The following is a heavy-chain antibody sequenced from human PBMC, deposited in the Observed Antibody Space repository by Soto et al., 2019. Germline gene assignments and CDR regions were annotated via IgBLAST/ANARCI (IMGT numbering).Heavy chain of an antibody. Sequence: QVQLVESGGGVVQPGRSLRLSCAASGFTFSSYGMHWVRQAPGKGLEWVAVISYDGSNKYYADSVKGRFTISRDNSKNTLYLQRNSLRGEDTAVYYCAKDSGGGVGLFDYWGQGTLVTVSS. J-gene: IGHJ4*02. CDR3: AKDSGGGVGLFDY. CDR1: GFTFSSYG. CDR2: ISYDGSNK. V-gene: IGHV3-30*18. D-gene: IGHD3-10*01.